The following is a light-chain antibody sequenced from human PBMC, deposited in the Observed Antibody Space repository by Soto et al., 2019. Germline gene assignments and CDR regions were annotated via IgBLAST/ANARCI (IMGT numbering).Light chain of an antibody. CDR2: DAS. J-gene: IGKJ1*01. Sequence: EVLMTQSPATLSVSPGERVILSWRASQRIRNDLAWYQQKAGQAPRLLIYDASTRATGIPARFSGSGSGTEFTLTISSLQSEDFAVYFCQQYNNWPPWTFGQGTKVDIK. CDR1: QRIRND. CDR3: QQYNNWPPWT. V-gene: IGKV3-15*01.